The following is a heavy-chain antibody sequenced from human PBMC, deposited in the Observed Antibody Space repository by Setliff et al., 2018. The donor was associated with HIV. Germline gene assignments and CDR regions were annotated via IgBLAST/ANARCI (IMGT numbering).Heavy chain of an antibody. V-gene: IGHV4-59*01. J-gene: IGHJ5*02. CDR3: AKGGPRSPPFGPGTSYIRVNYFNWFDP. D-gene: IGHD3-10*01. CDR2: FHYTGGT. Sequence: PSETLSLTCSVSGVSINTYYWNWVRQSGTGLEWIGYFHYTGGTSYNPSLTRRVTISADTSKNQFSLNLTSVTAADTAVYYCAKGGPRSPPFGPGTSYIRVNYFNWFDPWGQGTLVTVSS. CDR1: GVSINTYY.